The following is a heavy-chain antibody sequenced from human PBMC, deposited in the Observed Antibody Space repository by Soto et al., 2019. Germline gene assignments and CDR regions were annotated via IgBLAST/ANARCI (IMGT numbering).Heavy chain of an antibody. CDR3: AREFSSSWGYFNY. J-gene: IGHJ4*02. Sequence: QVRLVQSGAEVKKPGSSVKVSCEASGDTFSTYAISWVRQAPGQGLEWMGGILPIANTANYAQKFQGRVTITADESRSTVYMGMSSLTTEHTAVYYCAREFSSSWGYFNYWGQGNLVTGSS. CDR2: ILPIANTA. V-gene: IGHV1-69*01. CDR1: GDTFSTYA. D-gene: IGHD6-13*01.